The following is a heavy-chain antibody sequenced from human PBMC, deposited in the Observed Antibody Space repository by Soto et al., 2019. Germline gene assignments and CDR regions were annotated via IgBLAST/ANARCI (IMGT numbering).Heavy chain of an antibody. J-gene: IGHJ6*02. CDR2: ISSSSSTI. CDR3: ARDLLWFGERYYGMDV. Sequence: GGSLRLSCAASGFTFSSYSMNWVRQAPGKGLEWVSYISSSSSTIYYADSVKGRFTISRDNAKNSLYLQMNSLRDEDTAVYYCARDLLWFGERYYGMDVWGQGTTVTVSS. V-gene: IGHV3-48*02. D-gene: IGHD3-10*01. CDR1: GFTFSSYS.